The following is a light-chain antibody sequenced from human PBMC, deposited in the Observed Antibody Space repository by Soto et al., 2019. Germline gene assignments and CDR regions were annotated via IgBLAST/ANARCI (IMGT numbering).Light chain of an antibody. J-gene: IGKJ5*01. CDR2: GAS. CDR3: QQYNTWPAEIT. Sequence: ETVMTQSPATLSVSPGERATLSCRASQSVRTKLAWYQQKPGQAPRLLIYGASSRATGIPARFSGSGSGTEFTLNSSSLQSEDSAVYYCQQYNTWPAEITFGQGTRLDIK. CDR1: QSVRTK. V-gene: IGKV3D-15*01.